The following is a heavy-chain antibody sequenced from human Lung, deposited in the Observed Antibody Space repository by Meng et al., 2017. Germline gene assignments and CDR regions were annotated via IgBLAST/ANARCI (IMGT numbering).Heavy chain of an antibody. CDR2: INHSGST. J-gene: IGHJ4*02. V-gene: IGHV4-34*01. Sequence: QVTLQRWGEGLVQPSVTWSLTCVASGGSFSDSYWSWIRQPPGKGLEWIGEINHSGSTNSNPSLESRATISVDTSQNNLSLKLSSVTAADSAVSYCARGPTTMAHDFDYWGQGTLVTVSS. CDR1: GGSFSDSY. CDR3: ARGPTTMAHDFDY. D-gene: IGHD4-11*01.